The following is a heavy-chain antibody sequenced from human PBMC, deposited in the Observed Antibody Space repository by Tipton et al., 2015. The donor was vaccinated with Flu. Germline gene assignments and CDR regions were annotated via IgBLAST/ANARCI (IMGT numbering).Heavy chain of an antibody. J-gene: IGHJ1*01. V-gene: IGHV4-59*08. D-gene: IGHD3-10*01. CDR2: IYYSGST. CDR3: ARSNGSGNYAT. CDR1: GGSISSYY. Sequence: TLSLTCTVSGGSISSYYWSWIRQPPGKGLEWIGYIYYSGSTNYNPSLKSRVTISVDTSKNQFSLKLSSVTAADTAVYYCARSNGSGNYATWGQGTLVTVSS.